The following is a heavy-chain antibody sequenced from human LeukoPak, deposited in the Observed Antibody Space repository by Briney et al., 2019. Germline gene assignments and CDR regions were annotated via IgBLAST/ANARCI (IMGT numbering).Heavy chain of an antibody. CDR3: ARHPSYYDRIDY. V-gene: IGHV4-59*08. J-gene: IGHJ4*02. CDR2: IYYSGST. Sequence: SETLSLTCTVSGGSISSYYWSWIRQPPGRGLEWIGYIYYSGSTNYNPSLKSRVTISVDTSKNQFSLKLSSVTAADTAVYYCARHPSYYDRIDYWGQGTLVTVSS. D-gene: IGHD3-22*01. CDR1: GGSISSYY.